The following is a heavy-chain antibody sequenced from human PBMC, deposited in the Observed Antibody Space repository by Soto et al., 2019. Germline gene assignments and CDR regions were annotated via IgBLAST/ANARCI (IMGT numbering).Heavy chain of an antibody. D-gene: IGHD3-10*01. CDR2: MYPGDSDT. V-gene: IGHV5-51*01. J-gene: IGHJ6*02. CDR3: ARPSGAPEDYYYGMDV. Sequence: PGESLKISCKGSGYSFTSYWIGWVRQMPGKGLEWMGFMYPGDSDTRYSPSFQGQVTISADKSISTAYLQWSSLKASDTAMYYCARPSGAPEDYYYGMDVWGQGTKVTVSS. CDR1: GYSFTSYW.